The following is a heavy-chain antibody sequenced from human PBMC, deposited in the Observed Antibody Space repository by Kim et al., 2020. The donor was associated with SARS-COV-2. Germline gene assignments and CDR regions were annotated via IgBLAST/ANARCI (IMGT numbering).Heavy chain of an antibody. CDR3: ARDQAWRGRQYLVNTEQIDAFDI. V-gene: IGHV1-46*01. D-gene: IGHD3-9*01. CDR2: INPHGDST. CDR1: GYNFINYF. Sequence: ASVKVSCRSSGYNFINYFIHWVRQAPGQGPEWMGVINPHGDSTVYAQRFQGRVTMTRDTSTSTVYMDLSGLRSEDTAVYYCARDQAWRGRQYLVNTEQIDAFDIWGQGTLVTAS. J-gene: IGHJ3*02.